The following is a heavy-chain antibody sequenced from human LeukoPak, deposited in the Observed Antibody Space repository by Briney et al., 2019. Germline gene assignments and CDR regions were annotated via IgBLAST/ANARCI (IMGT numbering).Heavy chain of an antibody. CDR2: IKQDGSEK. CDR3: ARDQPDYTYYYDSSTYFDY. D-gene: IGHD3-22*01. J-gene: IGHJ4*02. Sequence: GGSLRLSCAASGFTFSSYWMSWARQAPGKGLEWVANIKQDGSEKYYVDSVKGRFTISRDNAKNSLYLQMNSLRAEDTAVYCCARDQPDYTYYYDSSTYFDYWGQGTLVTVFS. CDR1: GFTFSSYW. V-gene: IGHV3-7*05.